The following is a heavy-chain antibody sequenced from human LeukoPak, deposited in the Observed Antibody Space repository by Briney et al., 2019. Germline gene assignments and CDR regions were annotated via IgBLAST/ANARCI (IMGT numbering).Heavy chain of an antibody. CDR3: ANTRFKNLFDAFDI. CDR2: IYPGDSDT. V-gene: IGHV5-51*01. Sequence: GESLKISCKASENSFTTSWIGWVRQMPGRGLEWMGIIYPGDSDTRYSTSFQGQVTISADKSISAAYLQWSSLKASDTAMYYCANTRFKNLFDAFDIWGQGTMVTVSS. J-gene: IGHJ3*02. CDR1: ENSFTTSW. D-gene: IGHD1-14*01.